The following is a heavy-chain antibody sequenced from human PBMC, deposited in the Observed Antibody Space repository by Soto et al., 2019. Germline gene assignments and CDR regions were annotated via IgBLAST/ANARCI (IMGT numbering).Heavy chain of an antibody. CDR1: GGSISSYY. CDR2: IYYSGST. J-gene: IGHJ5*02. CDR3: ARDLGALWFDP. V-gene: IGHV4-59*01. Sequence: TLSLTCTVSGGSISSYYWSWIRQPPGKGLEWIGYIYYSGSTNYNPSLKSRVTISVDTSKNQFSLKLSSVTAADTAVYYCARDLGALWFDPWGQGTLVTVSS.